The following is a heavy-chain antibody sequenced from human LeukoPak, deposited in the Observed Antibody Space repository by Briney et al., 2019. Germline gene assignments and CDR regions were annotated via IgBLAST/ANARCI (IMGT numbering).Heavy chain of an antibody. CDR1: GGSISSSNW. CDR2: IYHSGST. CDR3: ATTRDYYDSSGYARGRFDP. Sequence: LRRTLSLTCAVSGGSISSSNWWSWVRQPPGKGLEWIGEIYHSGSTNYNPSLKSRVTISVDKSKNQFSLKLSSVTAADTAVYYCATTRDYYDSSGYARGRFDPWGQGTLVTVSS. D-gene: IGHD3-22*01. V-gene: IGHV4-4*02. J-gene: IGHJ5*02.